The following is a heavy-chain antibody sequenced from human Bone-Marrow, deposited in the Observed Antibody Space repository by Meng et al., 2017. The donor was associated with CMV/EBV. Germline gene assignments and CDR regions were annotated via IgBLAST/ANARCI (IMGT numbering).Heavy chain of an antibody. CDR3: ARGNFLSGYYTGRLFDY. V-gene: IGHV4-34*01. CDR1: GGSFSGYY. Sequence: GSLRLSCAVYGGSFSGYYWSWIRQPPGKGLEWIGEINHSGSTNYNASLKSRVTISVDTSKNQFSLKLSSVTAADPAVYYCARGNFLSGYYTGRLFDYWGQGTLVTCYS. J-gene: IGHJ4*02. D-gene: IGHD3-3*01. CDR2: INHSGST.